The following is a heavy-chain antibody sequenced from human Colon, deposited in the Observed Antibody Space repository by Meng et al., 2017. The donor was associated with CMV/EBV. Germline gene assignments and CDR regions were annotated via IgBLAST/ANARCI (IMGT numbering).Heavy chain of an antibody. CDR3: ARDFKVGRP. D-gene: IGHD1-26*01. J-gene: IGHJ5*02. Sequence: GESLKISCVGSGLVFDLYSMAWVRQAPGKGLEWVAVISYDGSNEYYVDSVKGRFTISRDNSKNMLYLEMNSLTADDTAVYFCARDFKVGRPWGQGTLVTVSS. CDR2: ISYDGSNE. V-gene: IGHV3-30-3*01. CDR1: GLVFDLYS.